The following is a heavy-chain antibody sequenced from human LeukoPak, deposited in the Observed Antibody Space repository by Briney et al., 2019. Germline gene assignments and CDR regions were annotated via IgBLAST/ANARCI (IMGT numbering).Heavy chain of an antibody. CDR1: GGSISSGDYY. J-gene: IGHJ4*02. Sequence: SETLSLTCAVSGGSISSGDYYWSWIRQHPGKGLEWIGYIYYSGTTYYNPSLKSRVTISLDTSKSQFSLKLTSVTAADTAVYYCARAAQNWNNAPYFDYWGQGTLVTVSS. CDR3: ARAAQNWNNAPYFDY. D-gene: IGHD1/OR15-1a*01. V-gene: IGHV4-31*11. CDR2: IYYSGTT.